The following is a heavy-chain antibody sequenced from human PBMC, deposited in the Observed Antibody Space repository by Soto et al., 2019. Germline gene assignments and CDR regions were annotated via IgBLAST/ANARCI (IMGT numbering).Heavy chain of an antibody. V-gene: IGHV3-23*01. CDR1: GFTFSIYA. CDR3: AKLGSNGWYDAFDI. CDR2: ISSSGTSA. J-gene: IGHJ3*02. Sequence: EVQLLESGGGLVQPGGSLRLSCAASGFTFSIYAMTWVRQAPGKGLEWVSTISSSGTSAYYADSVKGRFTFSRDNSKNTLYLQMNSLRVEDTALYYCAKLGSNGWYDAFDIGGQGTVVTVSS. D-gene: IGHD6-19*01.